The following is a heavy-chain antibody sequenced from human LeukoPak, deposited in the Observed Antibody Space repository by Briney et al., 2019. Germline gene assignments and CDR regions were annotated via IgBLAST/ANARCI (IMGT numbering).Heavy chain of an antibody. CDR3: ARDRHCSGGSCSGL. CDR2: IYSGGST. D-gene: IGHD2-15*01. V-gene: IGHV3-53*01. CDR1: GLTVSNNY. J-gene: IGHJ4*02. Sequence: GGSLRLSCAASGLTVSNNYMKWVRQAPGKGLEGVSLIYSGGSTDYADSVKGRFTISRDNPKNTVYLQMNNLRAEDTAVYYCARDRHCSGGSCSGLWGQGTLVTVSS.